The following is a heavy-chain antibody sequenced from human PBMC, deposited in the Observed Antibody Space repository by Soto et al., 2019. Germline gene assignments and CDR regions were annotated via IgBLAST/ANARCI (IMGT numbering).Heavy chain of an antibody. V-gene: IGHV3-23*01. CDR3: ARGRYILRYPTPFEY. CDR2: ISGSGGST. J-gene: IGHJ4*02. Sequence: PGGSLRLSCAASGFTFSSYARSWVRRARGKGLEWGSAISGSGGSTYYADSVKGRFTISRDNSKNTLYLQMNSLRAEDTAVYYCARGRYILRYPTPFEYWGEGTQVTDCS. D-gene: IGHD2-21*01. CDR1: GFTFSSYA.